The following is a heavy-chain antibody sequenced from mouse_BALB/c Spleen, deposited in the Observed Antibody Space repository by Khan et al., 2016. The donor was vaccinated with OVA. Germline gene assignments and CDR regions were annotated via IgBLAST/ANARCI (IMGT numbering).Heavy chain of an antibody. V-gene: IGHV2-6-1*01. Sequence: VQLQQSGPGLVAPSQSLSITCTISGFSLTNYGVHWVRQPPGKGLEWLVVIWHDGSTTYNSALKSRLTISKDNSKSQVFLKMNSLQTDDTAMYFCDRQPYYHYNVMDYWGQGTSVTVSS. D-gene: IGHD2-10*01. J-gene: IGHJ4*01. CDR2: IWHDGST. CDR1: GFSLTNYG. CDR3: DRQPYYHYNVMDY.